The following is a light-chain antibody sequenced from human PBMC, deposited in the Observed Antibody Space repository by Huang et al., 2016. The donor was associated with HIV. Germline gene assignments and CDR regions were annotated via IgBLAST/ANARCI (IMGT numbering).Light chain of an antibody. Sequence: DIQMTQYPSSLSASVGDRVTITCWASQDINNYLAWYQQKAGQVPKLLIYAASSLQSGVPSRFSGSGSGTDFTLTISSLQPEDVAIYYCQKYDSVPRTFGQGTKVEIK. V-gene: IGKV1-27*01. CDR2: AAS. J-gene: IGKJ1*01. CDR3: QKYDSVPRT. CDR1: QDINNY.